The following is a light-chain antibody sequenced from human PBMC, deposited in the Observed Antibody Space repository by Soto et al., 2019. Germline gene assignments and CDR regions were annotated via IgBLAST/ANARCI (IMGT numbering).Light chain of an antibody. CDR3: SSFTTSSTFV. CDR2: DVS. J-gene: IGLJ1*01. CDR1: SSDVGRFNF. V-gene: IGLV2-14*01. Sequence: LAQPASVSGSPVQSITISCTGTSSDVGRFNFVSWFQQHPGKAPKLLIYDVSNWPSGASDRFSGSKSGNTASLTISGLQAEDEADYYCSSFTTSSTFVFGTGPKVT.